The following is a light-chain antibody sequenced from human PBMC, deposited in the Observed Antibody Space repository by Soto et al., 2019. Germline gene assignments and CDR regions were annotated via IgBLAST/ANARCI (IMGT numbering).Light chain of an antibody. CDR1: QSISSW. Sequence: DIQMTQSPSTLSASVGDRVTITCRASQSISSWLAWYQQKPGKAPKLLIYDASSLESGVPSRFSGSGSGTEFTLTISSLQPDDFATYYCQQSWTFGQGTKVEFK. CDR3: QQSWT. V-gene: IGKV1-5*01. CDR2: DAS. J-gene: IGKJ1*01.